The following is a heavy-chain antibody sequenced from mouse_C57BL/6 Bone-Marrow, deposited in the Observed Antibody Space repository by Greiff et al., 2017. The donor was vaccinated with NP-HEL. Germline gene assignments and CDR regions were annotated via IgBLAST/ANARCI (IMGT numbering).Heavy chain of an antibody. CDR2: IYPGSGNT. J-gene: IGHJ4*01. CDR3: ARGAQAAMDY. D-gene: IGHD3-2*02. Sequence: QVQLQQSGAELVRPGASVKLSCKASGYTFTDYYINWVKQRPGQGLEWIARIYPGSGNTYYNEKFKGKATLTAEKSSSTAYMQLSSLTSEDSAVYFCARGAQAAMDYWGQGTSVTVSS. V-gene: IGHV1-76*01. CDR1: GYTFTDYY.